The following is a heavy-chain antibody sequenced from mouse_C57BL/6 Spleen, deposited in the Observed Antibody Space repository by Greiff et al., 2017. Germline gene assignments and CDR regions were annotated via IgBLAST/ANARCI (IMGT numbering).Heavy chain of an antibody. V-gene: IGHV1-53*01. CDR1: GYTFTSYW. CDR2: INPSNGGT. Sequence: QVQLQQPGTELVKPGASVKLSCKASGYTFTSYWMHWVKQRPGQGLEWIGNINPSNGGTNYNEKFKGKATLAVDKSSSTAYMQLSSLTSEDSAVYYCARGGNPHDFDDWGQGTTLTVSS. J-gene: IGHJ2*01. CDR3: ARGGNPHDFDD.